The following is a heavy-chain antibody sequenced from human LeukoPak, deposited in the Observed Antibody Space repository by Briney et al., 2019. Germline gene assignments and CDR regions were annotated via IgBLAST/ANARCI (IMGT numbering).Heavy chain of an antibody. CDR3: ARHIVVVPAAISGWFDP. J-gene: IGHJ5*02. CDR1: GYTFTGYY. V-gene: IGHV1-69*02. Sequence: SVKVSCKASGYTFTGYYMHWVRQAPGQGLEWMGRIIPILGIANYAQKFQGRVTITADKSTSTACMELSSLRSEDTAVYYCARHIVVVPAAISGWFDPWGQGTLVTVSS. CDR2: IIPILGIA. D-gene: IGHD2-2*01.